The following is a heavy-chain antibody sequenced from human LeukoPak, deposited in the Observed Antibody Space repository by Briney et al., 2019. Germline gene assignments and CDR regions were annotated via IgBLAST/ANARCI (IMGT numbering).Heavy chain of an antibody. J-gene: IGHJ4*02. V-gene: IGHV3-43*02. CDR1: GLPIADFA. Sequence: GGSLRLSCVASGLPIADFAMHWVRQAPGKGLEWVSLISGDGVSTFYADSVKGRFSISRDNSKISLSLEMNSLRTEDTAMYYCARESGKFDYWGQGTLVAVSS. CDR3: ARESGKFDY. CDR2: ISGDGVST.